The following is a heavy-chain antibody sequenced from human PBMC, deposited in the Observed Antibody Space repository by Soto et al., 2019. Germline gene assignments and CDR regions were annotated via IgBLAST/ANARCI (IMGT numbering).Heavy chain of an antibody. CDR3: ATRRGGYVARYYYGMDV. CDR2: IIPIFGTA. CDR1: GGTFSSYA. J-gene: IGHJ6*02. D-gene: IGHD5-12*01. V-gene: IGHV1-69*13. Sequence: ASVKVSCKASGGTFSSYAISWVRQAPGQGLEWMGGIIPIFGTANYAQKFQGRVTITADESTSTAYMELSSLRSEDTAVYYCATRRGGYVARYYYGMDVWGQGTTVTVSS.